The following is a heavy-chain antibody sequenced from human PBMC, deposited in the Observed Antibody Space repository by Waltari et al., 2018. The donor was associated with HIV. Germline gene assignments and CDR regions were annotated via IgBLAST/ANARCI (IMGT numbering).Heavy chain of an antibody. J-gene: IGHJ4*02. V-gene: IGHV3-43*01. CDR1: GFTFSAVT. CDR3: VKEHAPGWPTFVS. Sequence: VNLVESWGRVAQAVGCLRLTCAASGFTFSAVTMLCHPQAPGTALEWFSLLRGNSRAVFYLHTVETRFLCSRDNTKHLVYLHMTSLRTENTALYYCVKEHAPGWPTFVSRGQPPLFTVSS. D-gene: IGHD6-19*01. CDR2: LRGNSRAV.